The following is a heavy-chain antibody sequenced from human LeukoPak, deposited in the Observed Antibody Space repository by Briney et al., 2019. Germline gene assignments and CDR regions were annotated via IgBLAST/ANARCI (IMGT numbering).Heavy chain of an antibody. Sequence: GGSLRLSCVASGFTFSNYAMCWVRQAPGKGLEWVANINQDGSENYYVDSVKGRFTISRDNAKNSLYLQMNSLRAEDTAVYYCTKGRSNHYWGQGTLVTVST. CDR2: INQDGSEN. D-gene: IGHD3-10*01. J-gene: IGHJ4*02. CDR3: TKGRSNHY. CDR1: GFTFSNYA. V-gene: IGHV3-7*01.